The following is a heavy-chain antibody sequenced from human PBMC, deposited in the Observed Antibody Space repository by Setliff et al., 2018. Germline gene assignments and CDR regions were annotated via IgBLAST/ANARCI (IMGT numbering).Heavy chain of an antibody. CDR3: ARGPSPTVTPSRLIYFYHMDV. D-gene: IGHD4-17*01. CDR2: IIPVLGMT. CDR1: GDPFNAYG. J-gene: IGHJ6*03. Sequence: ASVKVSCKASGDPFNAYGVSWERQAPGQGLEWMGAIIPVLGMTDYAQKFQGRLTITADQSMTTAYIELSSLRFDDTALYYCARGPSPTVTPSRLIYFYHMDVWGTGTTVTVSS. V-gene: IGHV1-69*10.